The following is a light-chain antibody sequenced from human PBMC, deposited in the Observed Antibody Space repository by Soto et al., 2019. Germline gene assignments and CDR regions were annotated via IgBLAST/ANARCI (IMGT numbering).Light chain of an antibody. CDR1: QSISSY. J-gene: IGKJ1*01. CDR2: AAS. CDR3: QQYNSYSRK. Sequence: DIHMTQSPSSLSASVGDRVTITCRASQSISSYLNWYQQKPGKAPKLLIYAASSLQSGVPSRFSGSGSGTEFTLTISSLQPDDFATYYCQQYNSYSRKFGQGTKVDIK. V-gene: IGKV1-39*01.